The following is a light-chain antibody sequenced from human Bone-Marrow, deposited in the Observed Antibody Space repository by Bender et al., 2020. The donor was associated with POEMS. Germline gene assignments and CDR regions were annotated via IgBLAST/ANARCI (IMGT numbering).Light chain of an antibody. Sequence: QSALTQPASVSGSPGQSITISCTGAISDLGAYAYVSWYQHHPGKAPKLIISGVNDRPSGVSDRFSGARSGDTASLTISGLQSEDEADYYCLSSTLTNSFAFGPGTRVIV. CDR2: GVN. CDR1: ISDLGAYAY. CDR3: LSSTLTNSFA. V-gene: IGLV2-14*03. J-gene: IGLJ1*01.